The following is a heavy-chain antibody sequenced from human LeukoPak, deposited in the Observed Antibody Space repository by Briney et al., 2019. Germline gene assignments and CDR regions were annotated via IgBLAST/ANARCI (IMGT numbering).Heavy chain of an antibody. CDR3: ARAFLDWLSSSDY. Sequence: PGGSLRLSCAASGFTFSSYWMSWVRQAPGKGLEWVANIKQDGSEKYYVDSVKGRFTISRDNAKNSLYLQMNRLRAEDTAVYYCARAFLDWLSSSDYWGQGTLVTVSS. CDR1: GFTFSSYW. V-gene: IGHV3-7*04. J-gene: IGHJ4*02. D-gene: IGHD3/OR15-3a*01. CDR2: IKQDGSEK.